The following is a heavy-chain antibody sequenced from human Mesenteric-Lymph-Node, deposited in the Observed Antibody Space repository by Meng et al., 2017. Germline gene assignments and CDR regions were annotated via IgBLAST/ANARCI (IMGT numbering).Heavy chain of an antibody. J-gene: IGHJ4*02. Sequence: GESLKISCAASGFTFSSYEMNWVRQAPGKGLEWVSYISSSGSTIYYADSVKGRFTISRDNAKNSLYLQMNSLRAEDTAVYYCAREGYYDSSSSICFWGQGTLVTVSS. CDR3: AREGYYDSSSSICF. D-gene: IGHD3-22*01. CDR1: GFTFSSYE. CDR2: ISSSGSTI. V-gene: IGHV3-48*03.